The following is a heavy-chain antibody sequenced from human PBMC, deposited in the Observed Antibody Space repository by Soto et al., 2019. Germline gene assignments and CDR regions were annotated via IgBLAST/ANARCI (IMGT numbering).Heavy chain of an antibody. V-gene: IGHV3-23*01. CDR1: GFTFSSYA. D-gene: IGHD3-9*01. CDR2: ISGSGGST. Sequence: EVQLLESGGGLVQPGGSLRLSCAASGFTFSSYAMSWVRQAPGKGLEWVSSISGSGGSTYYADSVKGRFTISRDNTKNTLYLQNTCLRAEDTAVYYCAKSVCGITLFGGMDVWGQGTTVTVSS. CDR3: AKSVCGITLFGGMDV. J-gene: IGHJ6*02.